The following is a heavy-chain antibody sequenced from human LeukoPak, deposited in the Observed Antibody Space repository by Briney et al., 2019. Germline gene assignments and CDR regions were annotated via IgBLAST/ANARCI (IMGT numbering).Heavy chain of an antibody. CDR2: IYTSGST. CDR1: GGSISSGSYY. D-gene: IGHD3-22*01. CDR3: ARGTTYNQYYYDSSGYHSFDY. J-gene: IGHJ4*02. V-gene: IGHV4-61*02. Sequence: SETLSLTCTVSGGSISSGSYYWSWIRQPAGKGLEWIGRIYTSGSTNYNPSLKSRVTISVDTSKNQFSLKLSSVTAADTAVYYCARGTTYNQYYYDSSGYHSFDYWGQGTLVTVSS.